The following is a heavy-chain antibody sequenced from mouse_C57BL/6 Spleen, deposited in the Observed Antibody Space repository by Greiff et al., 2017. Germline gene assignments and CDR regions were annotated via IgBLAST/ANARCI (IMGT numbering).Heavy chain of an antibody. CDR1: GYTFTSYG. J-gene: IGHJ3*01. V-gene: IGHV1-81*01. CDR2: LYPRSGNP. D-gene: IGHD2-5*01. CDR3: ARLSNYLFAY. Sequence: QVQLQQSGAELARPGASVKLSCKASGYTFTSYGISWVKQRTGQGLAWIGELYPRSGNPYYNEKFKGKATLTADKSSSTAYMELRSLTSEDSAVYVCARLSNYLFAYWGQGTLVTVSA.